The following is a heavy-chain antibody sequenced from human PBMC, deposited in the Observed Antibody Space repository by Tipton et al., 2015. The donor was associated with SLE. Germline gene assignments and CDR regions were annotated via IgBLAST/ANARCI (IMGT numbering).Heavy chain of an antibody. CDR3: TRDRIPDYYYYYMDV. CDR2: LYSSGST. V-gene: IGHV4-4*08. J-gene: IGHJ6*03. CDR1: GGSISDYY. Sequence: GLVKPSETLSLTCTVSGGSISDYYWSWIRQPPGKGLEWIGDLYSSGSTNYNPSLKSRVTISVDTSENQFSLRVTSVTAADSAIYYCTRDRIPDYYYYYMDVWGKGTTVIVSS. D-gene: IGHD2-21*01.